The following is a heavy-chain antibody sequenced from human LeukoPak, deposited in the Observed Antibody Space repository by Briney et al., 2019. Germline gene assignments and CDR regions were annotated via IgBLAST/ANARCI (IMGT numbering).Heavy chain of an antibody. CDR1: GFMFSTYW. V-gene: IGHV3-7*01. J-gene: IGHJ5*01. CDR2: IKPDGSEK. Sequence: GGSLRLSCAASGFMFSTYWMSWVRHVPGKGLEWVATIKPDGSEKYYVDSVTGRFAISRDNAENTMSLQMSSLRAEDTAVYYCARARLDSWGQGSLVTVSS. CDR3: ARARLDS.